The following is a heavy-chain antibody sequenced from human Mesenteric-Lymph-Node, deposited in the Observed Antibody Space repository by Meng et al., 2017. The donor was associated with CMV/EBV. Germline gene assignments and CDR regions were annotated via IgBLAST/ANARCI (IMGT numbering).Heavy chain of an antibody. D-gene: IGHD4-17*01. CDR2: ISYDGSNK. CDR3: ARDYGDYGQRHFDY. J-gene: IGHJ4*02. CDR1: GFTFINYA. V-gene: IGHV3-30*04. Sequence: GGSLRLSCAASGFTFINYAMTWVRQAPGKGLERVAVISYDGSNKYYADSVKGRFTISRDNSKNTLYLQMNSLRAEDTAVYYCARDYGDYGQRHFDYWGQGTLVTVSS.